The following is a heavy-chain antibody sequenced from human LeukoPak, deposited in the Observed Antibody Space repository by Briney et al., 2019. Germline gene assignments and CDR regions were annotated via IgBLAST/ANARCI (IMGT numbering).Heavy chain of an antibody. CDR1: GFTFSSCA. V-gene: IGHV3-23*01. CDR2: ISASGGST. J-gene: IGHJ3*02. CDR3: ARSNGDYVAFDI. D-gene: IGHD4-17*01. Sequence: GGSLRPSCAASGFTFSSCAMSWVRQAPGKGLEWVSAISASGGSTYYADSVKGRFTISRDNSKNTLYLQMNSLRAEDTAVYYCARSNGDYVAFDIWGQGTMVTVSS.